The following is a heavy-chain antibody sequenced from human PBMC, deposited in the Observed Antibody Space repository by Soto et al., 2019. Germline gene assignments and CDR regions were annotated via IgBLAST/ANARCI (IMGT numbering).Heavy chain of an antibody. CDR3: AKEGPITNWYFDY. J-gene: IGHJ4*02. Sequence: QVQLVESGGVVVQPGRSLRLSCAASGFTFSTYGMHWVRQAPGKGLEWVIGISYDGNVADYADAVKGPFTISRDNSKNTLYLQMNSMRPEDTAMYYGAKEGPITNWYFDYWRPGNLVTVPS. CDR2: ISYDGNVA. CDR1: GFTFSTYG. D-gene: IGHD1-1*01. V-gene: IGHV3-30*18.